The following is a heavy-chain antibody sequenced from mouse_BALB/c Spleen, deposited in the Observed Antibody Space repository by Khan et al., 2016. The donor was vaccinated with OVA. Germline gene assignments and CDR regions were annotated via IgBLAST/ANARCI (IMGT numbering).Heavy chain of an antibody. CDR2: ISYSGST. J-gene: IGHJ2*02. CDR3: ARGNYYGYYFDY. Sequence: VQLQQSGPGLVKPSQSLSLTCTVTGYSITSNYAWNWIRQFPGNKLKWMGYISYSGSTTYNPSLKSRISITRDTSKNQFFLQLKSVTTEDTATYYCARGNYYGYYFDYWGQGTSLTVSS. D-gene: IGHD1-1*01. V-gene: IGHV3-2*02. CDR1: GYSITSNYA.